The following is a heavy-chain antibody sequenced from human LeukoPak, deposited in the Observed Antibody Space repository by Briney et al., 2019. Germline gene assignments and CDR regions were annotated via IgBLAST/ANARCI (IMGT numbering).Heavy chain of an antibody. J-gene: IGHJ3*02. CDR2: IYSSGST. V-gene: IGHV4-39*01. Sequence: PSETLSLTCSVSGASISSGSNYWGWIRQPPGKTLEWIGSIYSSGSTYYNPSLKSRVIIIIDTPKNHFSLTLSSVTAADTAVYYCARLPAPGCSSTSCYAHDAFDIWGQGTMVTVSS. CDR1: GASISSGSNY. CDR3: ARLPAPGCSSTSCYAHDAFDI. D-gene: IGHD2-2*01.